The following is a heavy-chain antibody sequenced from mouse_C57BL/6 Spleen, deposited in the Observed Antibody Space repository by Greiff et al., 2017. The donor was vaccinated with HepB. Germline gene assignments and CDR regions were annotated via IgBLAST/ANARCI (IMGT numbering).Heavy chain of an antibody. CDR2: INYDGSST. V-gene: IGHV5-16*01. J-gene: IGHJ2*01. Sequence: EVKLMESEGGLVQPGSSMKLSCTASGFTFSDYYMAWVRQVPEKGLEWVANINYDGSSTYYLDSLKSRFIISRDNAKNILYLQMSSLKSEDTATYYCARTYYDYDVSFPYYFDYWGQGTTLTVSS. CDR1: GFTFSDYY. CDR3: ARTYYDYDVSFPYYFDY. D-gene: IGHD2-4*01.